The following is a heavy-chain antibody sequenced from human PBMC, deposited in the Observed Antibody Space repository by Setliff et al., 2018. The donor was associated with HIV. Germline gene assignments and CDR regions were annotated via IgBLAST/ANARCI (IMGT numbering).Heavy chain of an antibody. D-gene: IGHD3-10*02. CDR3: ARENYYVTEY. V-gene: IGHV3-23*01. CDR2: ISGSGRST. Sequence: GTLSLTCTASGFTFSSYAMNWVRQAPGKGLEWVSAISGSGRSTYYADSVKGRFTISRDNSKNTLYLQMNSLTAEDTAVYYCARENYYVTEYWGQGTLVTVSS. CDR1: GFTFSSYA. J-gene: IGHJ4*02.